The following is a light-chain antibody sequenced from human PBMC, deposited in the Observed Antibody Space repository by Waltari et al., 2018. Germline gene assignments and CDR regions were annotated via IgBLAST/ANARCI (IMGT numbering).Light chain of an antibody. CDR2: VDSGGSH. V-gene: IGLV4-69*01. CDR3: QTWVAGIRVI. J-gene: IGLJ2*01. CDR1: GGPSTFP. Sequence: QVVLTQSPSASAALGASVNLTCTVGGGPSTFPIAWHHQRPDKGPRYLMKVDSGGSHTKGAGIPDRFSGSSSGAERYLTISSLQSDDEADYYCQTWVAGIRVIFGGGTKLTVL.